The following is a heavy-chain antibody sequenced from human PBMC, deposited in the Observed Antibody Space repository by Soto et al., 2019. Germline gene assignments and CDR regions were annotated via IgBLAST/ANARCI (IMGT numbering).Heavy chain of an antibody. J-gene: IGHJ4*02. V-gene: IGHV4-38-2*01. Sequence: SETLSLTCAVSGYSISSGNYWAWIRQPPGRGLEWIGSLYRIGSTHYNTSLKSRVTISVDTSKNHFSLELSSVTASDTAVYFCVSQRTSVLTQAYFDYWGPGALVTVSS. CDR2: LYRIGST. D-gene: IGHD2-8*01. CDR3: VSQRTSVLTQAYFDY. CDR1: GYSISSGNY.